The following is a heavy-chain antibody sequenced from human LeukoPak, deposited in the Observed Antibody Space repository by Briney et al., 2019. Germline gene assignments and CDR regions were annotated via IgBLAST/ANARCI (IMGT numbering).Heavy chain of an antibody. J-gene: IGHJ4*02. CDR3: ARGLGYCSSTSCYPGAPPGY. Sequence: SETLSLTCTVSGGSISSYYWSWIRQPPGKGLEWIGYIYNSGSTNYNPALKSRVTISVDTSKNQFSLKLSSVTAADTAVYYCARGLGYCSSTSCYPGAPPGYWGQGTLVTVSS. D-gene: IGHD2-2*01. CDR2: IYNSGST. V-gene: IGHV4-59*01. CDR1: GGSISSYY.